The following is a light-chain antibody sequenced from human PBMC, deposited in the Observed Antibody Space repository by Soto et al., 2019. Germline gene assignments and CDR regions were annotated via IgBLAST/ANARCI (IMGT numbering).Light chain of an antibody. J-gene: IGKJ1*01. CDR2: GAS. Sequence: EIVLTQSPGPLSLSPGERATRSCRASQSVSSYLAWYQQKPGQAPRLLIYGASSRATGIPDRFSGSGSGTDFTLTISRLEPEDFAVYYCQQYDSSWTFGQGTKVDIK. CDR3: QQYDSSWT. CDR1: QSVSSY. V-gene: IGKV3-20*01.